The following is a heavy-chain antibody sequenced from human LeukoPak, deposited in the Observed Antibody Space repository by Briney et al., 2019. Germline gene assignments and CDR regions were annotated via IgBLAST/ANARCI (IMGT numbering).Heavy chain of an antibody. D-gene: IGHD4-17*01. CDR1: GGSISSYY. V-gene: IGHV4-59*08. CDR3: ARRLRYGDYCFDP. Sequence: SETLSLTCTVSGGSISSYYWSWTRQPPGKGLEWIGYIYYSGSTNYNPSLKSRVTISVDTSKNQFSLKLSSVTAADTAVYYCARRLRYGDYCFDPWGQGTLVTVSS. CDR2: IYYSGST. J-gene: IGHJ5*02.